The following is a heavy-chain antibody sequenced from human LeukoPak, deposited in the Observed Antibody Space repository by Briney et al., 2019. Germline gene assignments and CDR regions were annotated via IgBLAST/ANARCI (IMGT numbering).Heavy chain of an antibody. CDR3: AKVRGYDFWSGYYEAFDY. CDR1: GFTFSSYA. D-gene: IGHD3-3*01. Sequence: GRSLRLSCAASGFTFSSYAMSWVRQAPGKGLEWVSAISGSGGSTYYADSVKGRFTISRDNSKNTLYLQMNSLRAEDTAVYYCAKVRGYDFWSGYYEAFDYWGQGTLVTVSS. V-gene: IGHV3-23*01. J-gene: IGHJ4*02. CDR2: ISGSGGST.